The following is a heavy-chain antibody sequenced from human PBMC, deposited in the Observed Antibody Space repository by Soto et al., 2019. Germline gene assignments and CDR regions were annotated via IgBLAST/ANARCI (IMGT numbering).Heavy chain of an antibody. V-gene: IGHV4-31*03. CDR3: ARVTYYYDSSGYFPRWFDP. CDR1: GGSISSGGYY. CDR2: TYYSGST. J-gene: IGHJ5*02. D-gene: IGHD3-22*01. Sequence: SETLSLICTVSGGSISSGGYYWSWIRQHPGKGLEWIGYTYYSGSTYYNPSLKSRVTISVDTSKNQFSLKLSSVTAADTAVYFCARVTYYYDSSGYFPRWFDPWGQGTLVTVSS.